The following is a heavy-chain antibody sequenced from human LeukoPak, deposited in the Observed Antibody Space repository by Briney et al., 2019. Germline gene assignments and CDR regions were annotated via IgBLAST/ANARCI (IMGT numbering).Heavy chain of an antibody. CDR1: GFSFSRFG. Sequence: PGRSLRLSCAGSGFSFSRFGMHWVRQAPGKGLEWVAVIWYDGSNKYYAESVKGRFTSSRHNSKNTLYLQMNSLRAEDTAVYYCARGGYSGYDRDAFDIWGQGTMVTVSS. D-gene: IGHD5-12*01. CDR3: ARGGYSGYDRDAFDI. V-gene: IGHV3-33*01. CDR2: IWYDGSNK. J-gene: IGHJ3*02.